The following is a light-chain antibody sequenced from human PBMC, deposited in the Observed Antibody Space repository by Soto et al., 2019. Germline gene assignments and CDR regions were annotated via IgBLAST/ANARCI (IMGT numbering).Light chain of an antibody. Sequence: QSALTQPASVSGSPGQSITISCTGTSSDVGRYNYVSWYQRHPGKAPKLMIYDVSKWPPGVSSRFSGSKSGNTASLTISGLQAEDEADYYCSSYTTSSTVVFGGGTQLTVL. CDR3: SSYTTSSTVV. V-gene: IGLV2-14*01. J-gene: IGLJ2*01. CDR1: SSDVGRYNY. CDR2: DVS.